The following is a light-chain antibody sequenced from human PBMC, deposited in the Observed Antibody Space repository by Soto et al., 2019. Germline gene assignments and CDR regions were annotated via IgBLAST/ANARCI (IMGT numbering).Light chain of an antibody. V-gene: IGKV1-39*01. J-gene: IGKJ4*01. CDR1: RTISSY. CDR3: QQSYRAPLT. CDR2: AAS. Sequence: DIQMTQSPSSLSAPVGDRVTITCRASRTISSYLNWYQQKPGKAPKLLIYAASSLQSGVPSRFSGSRSGTDFTHTLSSLQPEDFATYYCQQSYRAPLTFGGGTKVEIK.